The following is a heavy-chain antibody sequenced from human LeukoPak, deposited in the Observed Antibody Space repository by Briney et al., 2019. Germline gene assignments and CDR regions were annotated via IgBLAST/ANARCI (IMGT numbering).Heavy chain of an antibody. J-gene: IGHJ4*02. CDR1: GFTFSSYG. CDR3: ARGGSSGWYGY. V-gene: IGHV3-33*08. Sequence: PGGSLRLSCTASGFTFSSYGMHWVRQAPGKGLEWVAVIWYDGSNKYYADSVKGRFTISRDNSKNTLYLQMNSLRAEDTAVYYCARGGSSGWYGYWGQGTLVTVSS. CDR2: IWYDGSNK. D-gene: IGHD6-19*01.